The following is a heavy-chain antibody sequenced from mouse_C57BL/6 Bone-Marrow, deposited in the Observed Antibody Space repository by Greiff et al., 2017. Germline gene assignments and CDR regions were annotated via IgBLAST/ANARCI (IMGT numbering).Heavy chain of an antibody. J-gene: IGHJ3*01. CDR1: GYSFTGYY. D-gene: IGHD1-1*01. Sequence: EVQLQQSGPELVKPGASVKISCKASGYSFTGYYMNWVKQSPEKSLEWIGEINPSTGGTTYNQKFKAKATLTVDKSSSTAYMQLKSLASEDSAVYYCARIYYGSSYVDWFAYWGQGTLVTVSA. CDR3: ARIYYGSSYVDWFAY. CDR2: INPSTGGT. V-gene: IGHV1-42*01.